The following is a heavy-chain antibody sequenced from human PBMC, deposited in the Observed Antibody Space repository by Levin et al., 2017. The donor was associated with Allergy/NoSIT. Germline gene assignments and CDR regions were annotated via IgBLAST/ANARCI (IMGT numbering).Heavy chain of an antibody. V-gene: IGHV3-30*18. J-gene: IGHJ4*02. CDR3: AKVSIRGLTGRMYYFDY. D-gene: IGHD3-9*01. Sequence: GESLKISCAASGFTFSSYGMHWVRQAPGKGLEWVAVISYDGSNKYYADSVKGRFTISRDNSKNTLYLQMNSLRAEDTAVYYCAKVSIRGLTGRMYYFDYWGQGTLVTVSS. CDR2: ISYDGSNK. CDR1: GFTFSSYG.